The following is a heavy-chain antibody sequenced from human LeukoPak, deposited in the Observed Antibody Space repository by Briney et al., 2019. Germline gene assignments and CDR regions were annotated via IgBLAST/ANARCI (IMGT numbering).Heavy chain of an antibody. CDR2: IKQDGSEK. Sequence: PGGSLRLSCAASGLTFSSYWMSWVRQAPGKGLEWVANIKQDGSEKYYVDSVKGRFTISRDNTKNSLYLQMNSLRDEDTAVYYCAGPSGESIYAFDIWGQGTMVTVSS. CDR1: GLTFSSYW. V-gene: IGHV3-7*03. CDR3: AGPSGESIYAFDI. D-gene: IGHD3-10*01. J-gene: IGHJ3*02.